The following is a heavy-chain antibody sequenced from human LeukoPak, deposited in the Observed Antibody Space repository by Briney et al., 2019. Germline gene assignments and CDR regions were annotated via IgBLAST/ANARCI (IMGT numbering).Heavy chain of an antibody. D-gene: IGHD1-1*01. V-gene: IGHV1-2*02. CDR3: ARDLTTTGTTIDYYYYGMDV. Sequence: ASVKVSCKASGYTFTGYYMHWVRQAPGQGLEWMGWINPNSGGTNYAQKFQGRVTMTRDTSISTAYMELSRLRSDDTAVYYCARDLTTTGTTIDYYYYGMDVWGQGTTVTGSS. J-gene: IGHJ6*01. CDR1: GYTFTGYY. CDR2: INPNSGGT.